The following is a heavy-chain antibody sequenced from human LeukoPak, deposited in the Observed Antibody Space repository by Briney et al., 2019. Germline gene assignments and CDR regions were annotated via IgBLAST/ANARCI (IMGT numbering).Heavy chain of an antibody. V-gene: IGHV3-74*01. Sequence: PGGSLRLSCAASGFTFSSYWMHWVRQAPGKGLVWVSRTNSDGSSTSHADSVKGRFTISRDNAKNTLYLQMNSLRAEDTAVYYCAASIADTGAYSYYYKDVWGKGTTVTVSS. J-gene: IGHJ6*03. CDR2: TNSDGSST. CDR3: AASIADTGAYSYYYKDV. D-gene: IGHD6-6*01. CDR1: GFTFSSYW.